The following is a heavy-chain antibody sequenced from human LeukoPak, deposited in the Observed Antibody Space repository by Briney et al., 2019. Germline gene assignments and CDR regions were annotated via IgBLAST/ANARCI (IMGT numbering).Heavy chain of an antibody. Sequence: PSETLSLTCTVSGDSMTNYYWSFIRQTAGKGLEWIGRIHTSGTTWYNASLKSRVTMSVDASRNQFSLRLTSVTAADTAVYYCARFQAPDKRQLDSWGQGTLVTVSS. D-gene: IGHD6-6*01. V-gene: IGHV4-4*07. CDR1: GDSMTNYY. J-gene: IGHJ4*02. CDR3: ARFQAPDKRQLDS. CDR2: IHTSGTT.